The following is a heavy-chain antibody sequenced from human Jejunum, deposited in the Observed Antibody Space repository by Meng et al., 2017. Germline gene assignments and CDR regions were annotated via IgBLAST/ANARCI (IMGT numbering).Heavy chain of an antibody. CDR1: GSSFSSYW. Sequence: GESLKISCAASGSSFSSYWINWVRQAPAKGLEWVTNIKQDGSEKYYVDSVKGRFTFSRDNAKNSLYLQMNSLRAEDTAVYYCASSFGSGSYRVAYFNYWGQGTLVTVSS. V-gene: IGHV3-7*01. D-gene: IGHD3-10*01. CDR2: IKQDGSEK. CDR3: ASSFGSGSYRVAYFNY. J-gene: IGHJ4*02.